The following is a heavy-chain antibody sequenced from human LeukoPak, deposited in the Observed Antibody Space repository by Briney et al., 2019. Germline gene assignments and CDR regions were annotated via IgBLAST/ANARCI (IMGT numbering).Heavy chain of an antibody. V-gene: IGHV3-21*01. J-gene: IGHJ5*02. CDR3: ARDRLVTTGWFDP. Sequence: GGSLRLSCAASGFTLSTYSMNWVRQAPGKGLEWVSSISSSSSYIYYADSVKGRFTISRDNAKNSLYLQMNSLRAEDTAVYYCARDRLVTTGWFDPWGQGTLVTVSS. D-gene: IGHD4-11*01. CDR2: ISSSSSYI. CDR1: GFTLSTYS.